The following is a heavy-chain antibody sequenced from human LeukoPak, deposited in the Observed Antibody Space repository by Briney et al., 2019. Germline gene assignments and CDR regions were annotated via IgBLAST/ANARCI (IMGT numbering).Heavy chain of an antibody. CDR3: AKMMAGVAGIPNC. V-gene: IGHV3-23*01. D-gene: IGHD6-19*01. Sequence: TGGSLRLSCAASGFTFSSYAMFWVRRAPGKGLEWVSAISESGTNTYYTDSVRGRFTISRDNSKNTLYLHMNSLRADDTAVYYCAKMMAGVAGIPNCWGQGTLVTVFS. CDR1: GFTFSSYA. CDR2: ISESGTNT. J-gene: IGHJ4*02.